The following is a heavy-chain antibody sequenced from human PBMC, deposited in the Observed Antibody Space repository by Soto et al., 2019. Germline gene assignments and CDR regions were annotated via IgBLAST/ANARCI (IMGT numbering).Heavy chain of an antibody. CDR3: ARAGFYDSNELGYFDL. CDR1: GFTFSSYA. Sequence: QVQLVESGGGVVQPGRSLRLSCAASGFTFSSYAIHWVRQAPGKGLEWVAVISYDGSNKYYADSVKGRFTISRDNSKNTLYLQMNSLRAEDTAVYYCARAGFYDSNELGYFDLWGRCTLVTVSS. D-gene: IGHD3-22*01. J-gene: IGHJ2*01. CDR2: ISYDGSNK. V-gene: IGHV3-30-3*01.